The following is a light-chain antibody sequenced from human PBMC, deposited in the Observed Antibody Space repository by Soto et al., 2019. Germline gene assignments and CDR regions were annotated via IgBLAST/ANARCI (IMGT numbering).Light chain of an antibody. V-gene: IGLV2-8*01. CDR1: SSDVGGYNY. CDR2: EVS. CDR3: SSYAGSTNLV. Sequence: QSVLTQPPSASGSPGQSVTISCTGTSSDVGGYNYVSWYQQHPGKAPKLIIYEVSKRPSGVPDRFSGSKSGNTASLTVSGLQAEDEAYYYCSSYAGSTNLVFGGGTKLTVL. J-gene: IGLJ2*01.